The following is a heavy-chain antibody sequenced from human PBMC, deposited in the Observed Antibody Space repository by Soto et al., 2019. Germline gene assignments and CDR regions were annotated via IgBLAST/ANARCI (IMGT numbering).Heavy chain of an antibody. CDR1: GGSISSYY. Sequence: SETLSLTCTVSGGSISSYYWSWIRQPPGKGLEWIAYIYYSGNTNYNPSLKSRVTISVDTSKNQFSLKLSSVTAADTAVYYCARHYGSGTYPLDYWGQGTLVTVS. J-gene: IGHJ4*02. CDR2: IYYSGNT. D-gene: IGHD1-26*01. V-gene: IGHV4-59*08. CDR3: ARHYGSGTYPLDY.